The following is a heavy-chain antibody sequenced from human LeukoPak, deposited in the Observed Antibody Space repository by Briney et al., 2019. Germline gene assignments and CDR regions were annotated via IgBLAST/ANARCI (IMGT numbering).Heavy chain of an antibody. CDR1: GFIFSSHG. CDR2: IKQDGSEK. CDR3: ARIGKMVRGDY. D-gene: IGHD3-10*01. V-gene: IGHV3-7*01. Sequence: GGSPRLSCAASGFIFSSHGMNWVRQAPGKGLEWVANIKQDGSEKYYVDSVKGRFTISRDNAKNSLYLQMNSLRAEDTAVYYCARIGKMVRGDYRGQGTLVTVSS. J-gene: IGHJ4*02.